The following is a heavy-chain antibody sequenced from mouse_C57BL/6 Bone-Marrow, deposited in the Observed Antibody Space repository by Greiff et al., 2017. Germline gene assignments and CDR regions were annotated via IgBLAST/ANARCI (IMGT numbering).Heavy chain of an antibody. CDR2: IDPSDSYT. J-gene: IGHJ3*01. D-gene: IGHD1-1*01. V-gene: IGHV1-69*01. CDR3: ARGDIITTVVGAY. Sequence: QVQLQQPGAELVMPGASVKLSCKASGYTFTSYWMHWVKQRTGQGLEWIGEIDPSDSYTNYNQKFKGKSTLTVDKSSSTAYMQLSSLTSEDSAVYYCARGDIITTVVGAYWGQGTLVTVSA. CDR1: GYTFTSYW.